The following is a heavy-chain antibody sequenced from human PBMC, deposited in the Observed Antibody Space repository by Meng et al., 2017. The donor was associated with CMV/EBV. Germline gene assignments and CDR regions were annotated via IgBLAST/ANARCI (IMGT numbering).Heavy chain of an antibody. CDR1: GCTFSSYA. CDR2: ISGSGGST. J-gene: IGHJ6*02. D-gene: IGHD3-3*01. CDR3: AKGIFGVVGAGYYYYYGMDV. Sequence: GESLKISCAASGCTFSSYAMSWVRQAPGKGLEWVSAISGSGGSTYYADSVKGRFTISRDNSKNTLYLQMNSLRAEDTAVYYCAKGIFGVVGAGYYYYYGMDVWGQGTTVTVSS. V-gene: IGHV3-23*01.